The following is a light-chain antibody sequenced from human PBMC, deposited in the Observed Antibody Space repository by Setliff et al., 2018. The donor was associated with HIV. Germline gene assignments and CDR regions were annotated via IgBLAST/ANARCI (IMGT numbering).Light chain of an antibody. J-gene: IGLJ1*01. V-gene: IGLV2-23*01. CDR1: SSDVGSYNL. Sequence: QSVLTQPASVSGSPGQSITISCTGTSSDVGSYNLVSWYQQHQGKAPKLMIYEGSKRPSGVSNRFSGSKSGNTASLTTSGLQAEDEADYYCCSYAGSSTYVFGTGTKVTVL. CDR3: CSYAGSSTYV. CDR2: EGS.